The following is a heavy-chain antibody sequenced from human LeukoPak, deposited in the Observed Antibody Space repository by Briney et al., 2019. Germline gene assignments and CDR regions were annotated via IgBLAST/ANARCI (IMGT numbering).Heavy chain of an antibody. CDR1: GFTFSIYG. D-gene: IGHD3-10*01. CDR2: LWNDGSNK. V-gene: IGHV3-33*01. Sequence: SLRVSCAASGFTFSIYGMHWVRQAPGKGLEWVAVLWNDGSNKYYEDSVKGRFTISRDNSKNTLYLQMNSLRAEDTAVYSCARASGPFDYWGQGTLATVSS. J-gene: IGHJ4*02. CDR3: ARASGPFDY.